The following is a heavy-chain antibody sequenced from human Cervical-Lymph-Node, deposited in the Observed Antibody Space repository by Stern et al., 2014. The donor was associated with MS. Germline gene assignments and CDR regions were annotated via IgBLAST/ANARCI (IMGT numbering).Heavy chain of an antibody. CDR1: GASMTTGSYY. V-gene: IGHV4-61*02. D-gene: IGHD2-21*02. J-gene: IGHJ3*01. CDR2: IYTSGSA. CDR3: ARGDRRLRAFDL. Sequence: VQLLESGPGLVKPSQTLSLTCTVSGASMTTGSYYWNWIRQPAGKGVEWIGQIYTSGSASYHPSLKNRLSMSVDTSKNQFSLILSSVTAADTAVYYCARGDRRLRAFDLWGQGTMVTVSS.